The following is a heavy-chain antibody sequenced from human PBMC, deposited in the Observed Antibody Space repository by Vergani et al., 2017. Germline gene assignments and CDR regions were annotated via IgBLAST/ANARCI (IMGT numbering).Heavy chain of an antibody. D-gene: IGHD3-9*01. Sequence: QVQLVQSGAEVKKPGSSVKVSCKASGGTFSSYAISWVRQAPGQGLEWMGGIIPIFGTANYAQKFQGRVTMTRGTSTSTVYMELSSLRSEDTAIYYCARADYGILTGYRYWGQGTLVTVSA. V-gene: IGHV1-69*06. CDR1: GGTFSSYA. CDR3: ARADYGILTGYRY. CDR2: IIPIFGTA. J-gene: IGHJ4*02.